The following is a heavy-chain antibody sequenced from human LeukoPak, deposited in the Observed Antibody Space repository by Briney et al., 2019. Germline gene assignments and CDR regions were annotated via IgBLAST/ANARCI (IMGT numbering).Heavy chain of an antibody. V-gene: IGHV3-30*02. J-gene: IGHJ3*01. CDR1: GFTSNTAW. CDR3: AKALLWFGEPTPGDV. Sequence: GGSLRLSCAVSGFTSNTAWLTWVRQAPGKGPEWVAFIRYDGSNKYYADSVKGRFTISRDNSKNTLYLQMNSLRAEDTAVYYCAKALLWFGEPTPGDVWGQGTMVTVSS. CDR2: IRYDGSNK. D-gene: IGHD3-10*01.